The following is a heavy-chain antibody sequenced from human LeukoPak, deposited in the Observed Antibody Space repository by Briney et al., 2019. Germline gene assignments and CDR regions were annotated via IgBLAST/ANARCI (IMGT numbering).Heavy chain of an antibody. V-gene: IGHV1-69*06. CDR2: IIPIFGTA. D-gene: IGHD3-10*01. CDR1: GGTFSSYA. CDR3: ARTRRLTYYYGSGSYLNWFDP. Sequence: SVKVSCKASGGTFSSYAISWVRQAPGQGLEWMGGIIPIFGTANYAQKFQGRVTITADKSTSTAYMELSRLRSDDTAVYYCARTRRLTYYYGSGSYLNWFDPWGQGTLVTVSS. J-gene: IGHJ5*02.